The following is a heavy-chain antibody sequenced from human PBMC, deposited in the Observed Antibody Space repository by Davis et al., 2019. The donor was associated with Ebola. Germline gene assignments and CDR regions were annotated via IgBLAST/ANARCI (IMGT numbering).Heavy chain of an antibody. J-gene: IGHJ6*04. CDR2: IYGSTTA. CDR3: ARVGDLRFHAMDV. CDR1: GFTVSRNY. Sequence: GGSLRLSCAASGFTVSRNYLSWVRQAPGKGLEWVSVIYGSTTAFYADSVKGRFTISRDNSKNTLYLQMNTLRAEDTAVYYCARVGDLRFHAMDVWGRGTTVTVSS. V-gene: IGHV3-66*01. D-gene: IGHD3-3*01.